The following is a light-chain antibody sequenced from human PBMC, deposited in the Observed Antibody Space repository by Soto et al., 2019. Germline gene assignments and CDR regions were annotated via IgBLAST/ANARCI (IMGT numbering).Light chain of an antibody. V-gene: IGKV3-20*01. CDR1: QSVDSTY. J-gene: IGKJ2*01. CDR2: GAS. Sequence: EIVLTQSPGTLSLSPGERATISCRATQSVDSTYLAWYQQKPGQAPRLLIYGASSRATGIPDRFSGSGSGTDFTLTISRLEPEDFAVYYCQQYGSSPFTFGQGTKLEIK. CDR3: QQYGSSPFT.